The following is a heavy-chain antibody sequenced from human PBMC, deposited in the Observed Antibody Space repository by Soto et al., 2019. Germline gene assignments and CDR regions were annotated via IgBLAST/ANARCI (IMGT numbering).Heavy chain of an antibody. CDR3: AAAPRY. J-gene: IGHJ4*02. Sequence: GGSLRLSCAASGFAFSSYSMNWVRQAPGKGLEWVSYISSSSSTIYYADSVKGRFTISRDNAKNSLYLQMNSLRAEDTAVYYCAAAPRYWGQGTLVTVSS. V-gene: IGHV3-48*01. CDR2: ISSSSSTI. CDR1: GFAFSSYS. D-gene: IGHD2-15*01.